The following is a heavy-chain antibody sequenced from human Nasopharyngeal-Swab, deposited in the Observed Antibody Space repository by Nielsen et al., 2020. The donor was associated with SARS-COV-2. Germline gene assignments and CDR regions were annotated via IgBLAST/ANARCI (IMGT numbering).Heavy chain of an antibody. Sequence: GESLKISCAASGFTFSSYDMHWVRQATGKGLEWVSAIGTAGDTYYPGSVKGRFTISRENAKNYLYLQMNSLRAGDTAVYYCARAQTSVTGMGAFDIWGQGTMVTVSS. V-gene: IGHV3-13*01. CDR2: IGTAGDT. CDR3: ARAQTSVTGMGAFDI. D-gene: IGHD4-17*01. CDR1: GFTFSSYD. J-gene: IGHJ3*02.